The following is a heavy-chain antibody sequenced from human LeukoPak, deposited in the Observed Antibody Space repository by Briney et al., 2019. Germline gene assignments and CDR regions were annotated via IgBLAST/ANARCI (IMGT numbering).Heavy chain of an antibody. D-gene: IGHD3-22*01. J-gene: IGHJ5*02. CDR2: INPNSGGT. CDR1: GYTFTGYY. V-gene: IGHV1-2*02. Sequence: ASVKVSCKASGYTFTGYYMHWVRQAPGQGLEWMGWINPNSGGTNYAQKFQGRVTMTRDTSISTAYMKLSRLRSDDTAVYYCAREGDYYDSSGYWRWFDPWGQGTLVTVSS. CDR3: AREGDYYDSSGYWRWFDP.